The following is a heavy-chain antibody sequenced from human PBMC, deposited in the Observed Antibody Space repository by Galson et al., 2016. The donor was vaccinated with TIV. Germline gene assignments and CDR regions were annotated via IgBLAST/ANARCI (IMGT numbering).Heavy chain of an antibody. CDR2: INSEGTNTNT. D-gene: IGHD5-12*01. CDR3: ARTHDIALSPFDI. CDR1: GFTFSNYW. J-gene: IGHJ3*02. V-gene: IGHV3-74*01. Sequence: SLRLSCAASGFTFSNYWMHWVRQVPGKGLVWVSRINSEGTNTNTNYADSVKGRFTISRDNAKNTLYLQMNSLRAEDTALYYCARTHDIALSPFDIWGQGTMVAVSS.